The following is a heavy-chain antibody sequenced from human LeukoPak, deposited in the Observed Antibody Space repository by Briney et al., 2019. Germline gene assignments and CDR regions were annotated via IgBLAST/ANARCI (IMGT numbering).Heavy chain of an antibody. D-gene: IGHD6-19*01. CDR2: IYYSGST. CDR3: ARDWLEYYFHY. V-gene: IGHV4-39*07. J-gene: IGHJ4*02. Sequence: PSETLSLTCTVSGGSISSSSYYWGWIRQPPGKGLEWIGSIYYSGSTYYNPSLKSRVTISVDTSKNQFSLKLSSVTATDTAVYYCARDWLEYYFHYWGQGTQVSVSS. CDR1: GGSISSSSYY.